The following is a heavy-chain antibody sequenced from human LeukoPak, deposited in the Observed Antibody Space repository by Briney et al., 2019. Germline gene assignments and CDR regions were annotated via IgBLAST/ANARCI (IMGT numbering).Heavy chain of an antibody. V-gene: IGHV3-11*01. CDR3: AKGGHSSSSPEAYNWFDP. CDR2: ISSSGSTI. CDR1: GFTFSDYY. D-gene: IGHD6-13*01. J-gene: IGHJ5*02. Sequence: PGGSLRLSCAASGFTFSDYYMSWIRQAPGKGLEWVSYISSSGSTIYYADSVKGRFTISRDNAKNSLYLQMNSLRAEDTAVYYCAKGGHSSSSPEAYNWFDPWGQGTLVTVSS.